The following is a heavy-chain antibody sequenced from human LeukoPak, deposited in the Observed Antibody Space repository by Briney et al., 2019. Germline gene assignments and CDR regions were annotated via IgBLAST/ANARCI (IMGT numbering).Heavy chain of an antibody. CDR3: GRVPPTAPSLFSSDY. D-gene: IGHD2-21*01. J-gene: IGHJ4*02. Sequence: ASVKVSCTASGYSFSVYHIHWERQAPGQGLEWMAWINPDSGDTNYAQKFQGRVTMTRDTSISTAYMEVSSLRSDDTAVYYCGRVPPTAPSLFSSDYGAQGTQVTVSS. CDR2: INPDSGDT. CDR1: GYSFSVYH. V-gene: IGHV1-2*02.